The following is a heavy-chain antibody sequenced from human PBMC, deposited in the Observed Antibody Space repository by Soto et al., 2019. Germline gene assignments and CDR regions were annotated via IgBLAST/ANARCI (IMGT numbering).Heavy chain of an antibody. J-gene: IGHJ4*02. CDR3: ARDGRNGGYFDY. D-gene: IGHD2-8*01. CDR2: INAGNGNT. Sequence: GASVKVSCKASGYTFTSYAIHWVRQAPGQRLEWMGWINAGNGNTKYAQKLQGRVTMTTDTSTSTAYMELRSLRSDDTAVYYCARDGRNGGYFDYWGQGTLVTVSS. V-gene: IGHV1-3*01. CDR1: GYTFTSYA.